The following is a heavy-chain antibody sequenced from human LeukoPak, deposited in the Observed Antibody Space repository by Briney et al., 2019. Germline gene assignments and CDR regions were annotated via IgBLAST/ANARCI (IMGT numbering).Heavy chain of an antibody. J-gene: IGHJ4*02. CDR3: ARKNSGSSYYFDS. CDR1: GFTFSNYA. V-gene: IGHV3-23*01. D-gene: IGHD3-10*01. Sequence: GGSLRLSCAASGFTFSNYAMSWVRQAPGKGLEWVSTISDSGGNTYYADSVKGRFTFSRDNSKNTLFLQMNSLRAEDTAVYYYARKNSGSSYYFDSWGQGTLVTVSS. CDR2: ISDSGGNT.